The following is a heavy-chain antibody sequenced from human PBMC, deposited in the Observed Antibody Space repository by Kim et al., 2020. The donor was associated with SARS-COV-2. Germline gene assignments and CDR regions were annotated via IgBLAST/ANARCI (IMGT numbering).Heavy chain of an antibody. Sequence: ASVKVSCKASGYTFTSYAMHWVRQAPGQRLEWMGWINAGNGNTKYSQKFQGRVTITRDTSARTAYMELSSLRSEDTTVYYCARAKSLRITMVRGVITGGWFDPWGQGTLVTVSS. CDR2: INAGNGNT. J-gene: IGHJ5*02. D-gene: IGHD3-10*01. V-gene: IGHV1-3*01. CDR1: GYTFTSYA. CDR3: ARAKSLRITMVRGVITGGWFDP.